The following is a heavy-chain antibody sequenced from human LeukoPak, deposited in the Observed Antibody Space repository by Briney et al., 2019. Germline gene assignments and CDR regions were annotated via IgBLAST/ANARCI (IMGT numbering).Heavy chain of an antibody. CDR1: GFTFSSYW. CDR3: ASDSSGSPDAFDI. CDR2: INSDGSST. D-gene: IGHD6-19*01. Sequence: GGSLRLSCAASGFTFSSYWMHWVRQAPGKGLVWVSRINSDGSSTSYADSVKGRFTISRDNAKNTLYLQMNSLRAEDTAVYYCASDSSGSPDAFDIWGQGTMVTVSS. V-gene: IGHV3-74*01. J-gene: IGHJ3*02.